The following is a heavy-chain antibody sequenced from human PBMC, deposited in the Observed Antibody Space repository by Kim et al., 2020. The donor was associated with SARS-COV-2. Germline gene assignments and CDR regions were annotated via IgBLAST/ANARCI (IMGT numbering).Heavy chain of an antibody. CDR1: GGSVSSGSYY. CDR2: IYYSGST. CDR3: AAAERDYYDSSGYYYDRRSFDY. V-gene: IGHV4-61*01. J-gene: IGHJ4*02. D-gene: IGHD3-22*01. Sequence: SETLSLTCTVSGGSVSSGSYYWSWIRQPPGKGLEWIGYIYYSGSTNYNPSLKSRVTISVDTSKNQFSLKLSSVTAADTAVYYCAAAERDYYDSSGYYYDRRSFDYWGQGTLVTVSS.